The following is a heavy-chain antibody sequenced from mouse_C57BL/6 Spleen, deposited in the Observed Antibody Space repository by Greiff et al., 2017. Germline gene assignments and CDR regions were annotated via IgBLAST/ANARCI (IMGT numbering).Heavy chain of an antibody. CDR2: INPYNGDT. CDR3: ASASSLYAMDY. J-gene: IGHJ4*01. CDR1: GYSFTSYF. V-gene: IGHV1-20*01. Sequence: EVQRVESGPELVKPGDSVKISCKASGYSFTSYFMNWVMQSHGKSLEWIGRINPYNGDTFYNQKFKGKATLTVDKSSSTAHMELRSLTSEDSAVYYGASASSLYAMDYWGQGTSVTVSS. D-gene: IGHD1-1*01.